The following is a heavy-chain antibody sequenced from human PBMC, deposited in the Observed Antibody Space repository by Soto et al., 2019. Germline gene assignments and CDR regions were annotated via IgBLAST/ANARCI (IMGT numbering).Heavy chain of an antibody. CDR3: ARVGGHIAVAGPFDY. J-gene: IGHJ4*02. D-gene: IGHD6-19*01. CDR2: ISSSSSYT. Sequence: GGSLRLSCAASGFTFSDYYMSWIRQAPGKGLEWVSYISSSSSYTNYADSVKGRFTISRDNAKNSLYLQMNSLRAEDTAVYYCARVGGHIAVAGPFDYWGRGTLVTVSS. CDR1: GFTFSDYY. V-gene: IGHV3-11*06.